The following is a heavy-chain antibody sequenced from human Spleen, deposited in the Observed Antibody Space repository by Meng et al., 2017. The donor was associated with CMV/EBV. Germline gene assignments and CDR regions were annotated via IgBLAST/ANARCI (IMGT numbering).Heavy chain of an antibody. J-gene: IGHJ4*02. CDR3: ARDPPYCSGGSCYSGGFDY. Sequence: SVKVSCKASGGTFSSYTINWVRQAPGQGLEWMGRIIPIFGTANYAQKFQGRVTITTDESTSTAYMELSSLRSEDTAVYYCARDPPYCSGGSCYSGGFDYWGQGTLVTVSS. D-gene: IGHD2-15*01. CDR1: GGTFSSYT. CDR2: IIPIFGTA. V-gene: IGHV1-69*05.